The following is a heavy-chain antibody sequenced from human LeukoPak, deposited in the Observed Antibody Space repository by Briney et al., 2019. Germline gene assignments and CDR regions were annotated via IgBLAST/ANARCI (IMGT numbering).Heavy chain of an antibody. D-gene: IGHD5-12*01. V-gene: IGHV4-4*07. Sequence: SETLSLTCTVSGGSISSYYWSWIRQPAGKGLEWIGRIYTSGSTNYNPSLKSRVTMSVDASKNQFSLKLSSVTAADTAVYYCARAVATARRNWFDPWGQGTLVTVSS. CDR3: ARAVATARRNWFDP. J-gene: IGHJ5*02. CDR1: GGSISSYY. CDR2: IYTSGST.